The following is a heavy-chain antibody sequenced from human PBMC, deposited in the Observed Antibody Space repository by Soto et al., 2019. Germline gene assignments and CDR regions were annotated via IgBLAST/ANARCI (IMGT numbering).Heavy chain of an antibody. CDR2: IYYSGST. V-gene: IGHV4-31*11. CDR3: ESDNRWSDQYYGMDV. Sequence: TLSLTCAVSGDSISSNGYYWSWIRQHPGKGLEWIGYIYYSGSTYYNPSLKSRVTISLDTSKKQFSLKLSSVTAADTAVYYCESDNRWSDQYYGMDVWGQGTKVTVYS. J-gene: IGHJ6*02. CDR1: GDSISSNGYY. D-gene: IGHD2-15*01.